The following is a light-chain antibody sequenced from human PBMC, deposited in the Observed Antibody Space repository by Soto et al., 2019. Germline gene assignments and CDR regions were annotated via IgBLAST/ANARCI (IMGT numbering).Light chain of an antibody. V-gene: IGKV1-39*01. J-gene: IGKJ3*01. CDR3: QQSYSFFT. CDR1: QDINTY. CDR2: GAS. Sequence: DVQMTQSPSSLSASVGDRVTITCQASQDINTYLNWYQQKPGKAPKLLIYGASRLQGGVPSRFGGSGSGTDFTLTINSLQPEDFATYYCQQSYSFFTFGPGTKVDIK.